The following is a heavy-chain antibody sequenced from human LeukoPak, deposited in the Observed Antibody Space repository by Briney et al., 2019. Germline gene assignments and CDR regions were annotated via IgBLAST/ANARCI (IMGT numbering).Heavy chain of an antibody. CDR3: AADHMRVGATPYYYGMDV. CDR2: IVVGSGNT. J-gene: IGHJ6*02. D-gene: IGHD1-26*01. CDR1: GFTFTSSA. V-gene: IGHV1-58*02. Sequence: SVKVSCKASGFTFTSSAMQWARQARGQRLEWIGWIVVGSGNTNYAQKFQERVTITRDMSTSTAYMELCSLRSEDTAVYYCAADHMRVGATPYYYGMDVWGQGTTATVSS.